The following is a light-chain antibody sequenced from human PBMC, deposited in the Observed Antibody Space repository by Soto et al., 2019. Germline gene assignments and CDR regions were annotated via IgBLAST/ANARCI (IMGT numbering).Light chain of an antibody. CDR1: QSVSIN. CDR2: GAS. Sequence: ETVMTQSPATLSVSPGEGATLSCRASQSVSINLAWYQQKPGQAPRPLIYGASTRATGIPTRFSGSGSGTRFTLTFSSLQSEDFAVSYCQQYNNWPTITFGQGTRLEMK. J-gene: IGKJ5*01. CDR3: QQYNNWPTIT. V-gene: IGKV3-15*01.